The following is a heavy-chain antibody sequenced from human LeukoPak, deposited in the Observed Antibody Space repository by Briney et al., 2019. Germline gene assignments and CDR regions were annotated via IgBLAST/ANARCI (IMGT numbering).Heavy chain of an antibody. J-gene: IGHJ4*02. Sequence: ASVKVSCKASGYTFTGYYMHWVRQAPGQGLEWMGWINPNSGGTNYAQKLQGRVTMTTDTSTSTAYMELRSLRSDDTAVYYCARAGQYSSSWYVKPLDYWGQGTLVTVSS. CDR3: ARAGQYSSSWYVKPLDY. D-gene: IGHD6-13*01. V-gene: IGHV1-2*02. CDR1: GYTFTGYY. CDR2: INPNSGGT.